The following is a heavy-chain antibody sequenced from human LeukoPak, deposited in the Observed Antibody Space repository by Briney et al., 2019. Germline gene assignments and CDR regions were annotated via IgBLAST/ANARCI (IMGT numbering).Heavy chain of an antibody. V-gene: IGHV4-39*01. J-gene: IGHJ4*02. CDR1: GDSISSSSYY. CDR3: ARPGGGPQVENYFDY. CDR2: IYYSGST. D-gene: IGHD2-15*01. Sequence: SETLSLTCTVSGDSISSSSYYWGWIRQPPGKGLEWIGSIYYSGSTYYNPSLKSRVTISVDTSKNQLSLKLSSVTAADTAVYYCARPGGGPQVENYFDYWGQGTLVTVSS.